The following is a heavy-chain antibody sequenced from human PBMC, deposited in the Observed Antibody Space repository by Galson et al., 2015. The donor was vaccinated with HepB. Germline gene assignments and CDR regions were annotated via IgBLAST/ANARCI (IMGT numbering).Heavy chain of an antibody. Sequence: SAIFGCSVSSNTSAWNWIRQSPSRGLEWLGRTYYRCKWYNDYAVSVKSRITINPATSKNQFSLQLNSVTPEDTAVYYCARDTGSYYYYYGMDVWGQGTTVTVSS. J-gene: IGHJ6*02. CDR1: GCSVSSNTSA. V-gene: IGHV6-1*01. CDR3: ARDTGSYYYYYGMDV. D-gene: IGHD1-26*01. CDR2: TYYRCKWYN.